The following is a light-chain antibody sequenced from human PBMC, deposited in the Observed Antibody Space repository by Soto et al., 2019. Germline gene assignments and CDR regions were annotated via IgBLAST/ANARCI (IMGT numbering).Light chain of an antibody. CDR2: GAS. Sequence: EIVLTQSPGTLSFSPGESATLSCRASQSVGSNFLAWYQHKPDQAPRLLIYGASTRAAGIPDRFSGSGSWTDFTLTINRLEPGDSAVFYCQQYGGSPPTFGQGTKVDIK. CDR3: QQYGGSPPT. V-gene: IGKV3-20*01. J-gene: IGKJ1*01. CDR1: QSVGSNF.